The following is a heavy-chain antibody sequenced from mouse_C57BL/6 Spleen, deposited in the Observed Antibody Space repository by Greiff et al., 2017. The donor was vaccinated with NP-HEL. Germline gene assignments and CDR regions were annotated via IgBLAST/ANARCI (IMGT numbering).Heavy chain of an antibody. V-gene: IGHV1-80*01. Sequence: QVHVKQSGAELVKPGASVKISCKASGYAFSSYWMNWVKQRPGKGLEWIGQIYPGDGDTNYNGKFKGKATLTADKSSSTAYMQLSSLTSEDSAVYFCARSGTYYGSSYYAMDYWGQGTSVTVSS. CDR2: IYPGDGDT. CDR3: ARSGTYYGSSYYAMDY. J-gene: IGHJ4*01. CDR1: GYAFSSYW. D-gene: IGHD1-1*01.